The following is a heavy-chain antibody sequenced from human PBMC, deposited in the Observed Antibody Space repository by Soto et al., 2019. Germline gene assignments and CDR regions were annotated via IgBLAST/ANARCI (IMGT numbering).Heavy chain of an antibody. J-gene: IGHJ5*02. CDR3: ARLLAEYSASVGP. Sequence: GESLKISCKGSGYNFASYWIGWVRQMPGKGLEWMGIIHPGDSDTRYSPSFRGQVTISADKSTSRAYLQWSSLEASDTAIYYCARLLAEYSASVGPWGQGTMLTVSS. V-gene: IGHV5-51*01. CDR2: IHPGDSDT. CDR1: GYNFASYW. D-gene: IGHD6-6*01.